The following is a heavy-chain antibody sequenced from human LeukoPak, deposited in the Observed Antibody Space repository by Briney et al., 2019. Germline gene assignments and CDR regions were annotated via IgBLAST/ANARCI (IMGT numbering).Heavy chain of an antibody. D-gene: IGHD2-15*01. J-gene: IGHJ3*02. CDR1: GYTFTDYY. CDR2: INPSDGDT. V-gene: IGHV1-2*02. Sequence: GASVKVSCKTSGYTFTDYYMQWVRQAPGQGLEWMGWINPSDGDTKSARKFQGRVTMIRDTSISTAYLELSRLTSDDTAIYYCARDCSGADCYSGNAFDIWGQGTMVTVSS. CDR3: ARDCSGADCYSGNAFDI.